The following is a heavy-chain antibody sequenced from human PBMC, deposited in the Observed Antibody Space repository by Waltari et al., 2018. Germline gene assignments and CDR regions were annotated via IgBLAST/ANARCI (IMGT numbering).Heavy chain of an antibody. J-gene: IGHJ4*02. CDR3: ARSYDSGCHAGAY. CDR1: GYTFTSYD. V-gene: IGHV1-8*01. D-gene: IGHD6-19*01. CDR2: MNPNSGNT. Sequence: QVQLEQSGAEVKKPGASVKVSCKASGYTFTSYDINWGRQATGQGLEWMGWMNPNSGNTAAAPEFQGIVTMTRNSSISTACMELSSLRSEDTAVYYCARSYDSGCHAGAYWRQGTRVTVSS.